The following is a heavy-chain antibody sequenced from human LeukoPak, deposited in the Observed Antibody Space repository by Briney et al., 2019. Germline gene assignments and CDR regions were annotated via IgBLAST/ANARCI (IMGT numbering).Heavy chain of an antibody. J-gene: IGHJ4*02. CDR3: GRDSTYYYDSGSSGPHYFDN. CDR2: ISSGGTYE. D-gene: IGHD3-10*01. CDR1: GFTFSNYA. Sequence: GGSLRLSCAASGFTFSNYAMHWIRQAPGKGLEWVSLISSGGTYEYYADSVKGRFTISRDNSKNTLCLQLNSLRAEDTAVYYCGRDSTYYYDSGSSGPHYFDNWGQGTLVTVSS. V-gene: IGHV3-30*01.